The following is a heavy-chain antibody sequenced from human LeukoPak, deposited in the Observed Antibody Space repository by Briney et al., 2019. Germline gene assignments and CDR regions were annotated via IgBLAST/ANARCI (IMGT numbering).Heavy chain of an antibody. CDR3: ARDGGRGDYNYY. D-gene: IGHD3-9*01. Sequence: GGSLRLSCAASGFTFSDYWMTWVRQAPGKGLECVANIKQDGSEKYYVDSVEGRFTISRDNAKNSLYLQMNNLRAEDTAVYYCARDGGRGDYNYYWGQGTLVTVSS. V-gene: IGHV3-7*01. J-gene: IGHJ4*02. CDR2: IKQDGSEK. CDR1: GFTFSDYW.